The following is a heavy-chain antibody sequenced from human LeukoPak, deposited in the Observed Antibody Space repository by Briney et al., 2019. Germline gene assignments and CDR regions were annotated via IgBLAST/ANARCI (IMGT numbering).Heavy chain of an antibody. CDR2: ISSSGSTI. V-gene: IGHV3-48*03. CDR1: GFTFSSYE. Sequence: GGSLRLSCAASGFTFSSYEMNWVRQAPGKGLEWVSYISSSGSTIYYADSVKGRFTISRDNAKNSLHLQMNSLRVEDTAVYHCARARLAVSGNYFENWGQGTLVTVSS. J-gene: IGHJ4*02. CDR3: ARARLAVSGNYFEN. D-gene: IGHD6-19*01.